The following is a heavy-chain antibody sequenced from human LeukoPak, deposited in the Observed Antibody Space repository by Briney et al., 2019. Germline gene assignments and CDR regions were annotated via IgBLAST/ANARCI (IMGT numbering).Heavy chain of an antibody. CDR3: ARDGYNDDDPEGLDY. CDR2: IRSEANSYVT. CDR1: GFTFSGSA. J-gene: IGHJ4*02. D-gene: IGHD5-24*01. V-gene: IGHV3-73*01. Sequence: GGSLRLSCAASGFTFSGSAMHWVRQASGKGLEWVGRIRSEANSYVTAYAASVKGRFTISRDDLKNTAYLQMNSLKTEDTAVYYCARDGYNDDDPEGLDYWGQGTLVTVSS.